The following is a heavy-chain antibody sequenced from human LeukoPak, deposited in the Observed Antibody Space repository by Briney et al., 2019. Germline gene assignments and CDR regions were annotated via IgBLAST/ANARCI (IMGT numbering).Heavy chain of an antibody. J-gene: IGHJ4*02. V-gene: IGHV3-21*01. CDR3: AKELLALSAYPATLEY. D-gene: IGHD2-15*01. CDR1: GFTFSGYS. CDR2: IISSSYI. Sequence: GGSLRLSCAASGFTFSGYSMNWVRQAPGKGLEGVSSIISSSYIYDADSVKGRFTMYRDNAKISLYLKMNSLRAEDTAVYYCAKELLALSAYPATLEYWGQGTLVTVSS.